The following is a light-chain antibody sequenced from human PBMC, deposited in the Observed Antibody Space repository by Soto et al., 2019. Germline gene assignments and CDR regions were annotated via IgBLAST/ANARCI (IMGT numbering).Light chain of an antibody. J-gene: IGLJ1*01. CDR2: DVN. CDR1: SSDVGGYNY. CDR3: CSYAGSYTLV. V-gene: IGLV2-11*01. Sequence: QPALTQPRSVSGSPGQSVTISCTGTSSDVGGYNYVSWYQQHPGKAPKLMIYDVNKRPSGVPDRFSGSKSGNTASLTISGLQAEDEADYYCCSYAGSYTLVFGTGTKVTVL.